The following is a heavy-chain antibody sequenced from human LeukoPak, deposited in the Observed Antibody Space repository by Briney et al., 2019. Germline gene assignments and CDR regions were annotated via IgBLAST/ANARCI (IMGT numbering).Heavy chain of an antibody. Sequence: SETLSLTCTVSGGSISSGGYSWSWIRQPPGKGLEWIGYIYHSGSTYYNPSLKSRVTISLDRSKNQFSLKLTSVTAADTAVYYCARVAMVRGSVFDPWGQGTLVTVSS. D-gene: IGHD3-10*01. CDR1: GGSISSGGYS. CDR2: IYHSGST. CDR3: ARVAMVRGSVFDP. J-gene: IGHJ5*02. V-gene: IGHV4-30-2*01.